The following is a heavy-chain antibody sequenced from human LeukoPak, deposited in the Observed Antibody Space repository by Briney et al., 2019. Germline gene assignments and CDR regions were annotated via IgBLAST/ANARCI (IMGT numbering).Heavy chain of an antibody. D-gene: IGHD2-8*02. V-gene: IGHV4-39*01. Sequence: SETLSLTCSVSGGSISTSSYYWTWLRQPPGKALEWIGSIYYTGTAEYNPSLKSRVTMSVDTAKNQFSLKLTSVTAADTALFYCARHFRREVLIGSAFDIWGLGTMVTVSS. J-gene: IGHJ3*02. CDR1: GGSISTSSYY. CDR3: ARHFRREVLIGSAFDI. CDR2: IYYTGTA.